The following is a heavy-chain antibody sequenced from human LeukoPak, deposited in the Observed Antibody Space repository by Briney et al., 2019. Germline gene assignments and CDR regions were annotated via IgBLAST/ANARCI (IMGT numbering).Heavy chain of an antibody. Sequence: SETLSLTCTVSGGSISSGGYYWSWIRQHPGKGLEWIGYIYYSGSTYYNPSLKSRVTISVDTSKNQFSLKLSSVTAVDTAVYYCAREINEGDAFDIWGQGTMVTVSS. CDR1: GGSISSGGYY. J-gene: IGHJ3*02. D-gene: IGHD1-1*01. V-gene: IGHV4-31*03. CDR3: AREINEGDAFDI. CDR2: IYYSGST.